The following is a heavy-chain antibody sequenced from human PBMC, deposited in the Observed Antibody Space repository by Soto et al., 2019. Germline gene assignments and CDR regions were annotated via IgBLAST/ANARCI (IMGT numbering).Heavy chain of an antibody. J-gene: IGHJ4*02. CDR2: ISSSGANT. V-gene: IGHV3-23*01. D-gene: IGHD6-19*01. Sequence: GGSLRLSCEGSGFTFSSYAMSWVRQAPGKGLEWVSTISSSGANTYYADSVKGRFTISRDNSKNTVYVQMNSLRAEDTAVYYCEHITRWLAPAFESWGQGTLVTVSS. CDR3: EHITRWLAPAFES. CDR1: GFTFSSYA.